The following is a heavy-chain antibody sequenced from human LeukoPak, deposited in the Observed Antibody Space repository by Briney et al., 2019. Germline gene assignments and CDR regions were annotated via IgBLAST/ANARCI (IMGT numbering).Heavy chain of an antibody. CDR2: ISYDGSNK. V-gene: IGHV3-30*18. D-gene: IGHD1-14*01. CDR1: GFTFSSYG. CDR3: ANMAAEYYYYGMDV. Sequence: GGSLRLSCAASGFTFSSYGMHRVRQAPGKGLEWVAVISYDGSNKYYADSVKGRFTISRDNSKNTLYLQMNSLRAEDTAVYYCANMAAEYYYYGMDVWGQGTTVTVSS. J-gene: IGHJ6*02.